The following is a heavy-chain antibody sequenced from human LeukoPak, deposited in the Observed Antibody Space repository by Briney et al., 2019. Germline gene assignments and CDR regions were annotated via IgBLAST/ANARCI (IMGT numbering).Heavy chain of an antibody. CDR1: GFSFDDYG. V-gene: IGHV3-9*03. D-gene: IGHD2-2*01. Sequence: GGSLRLSCAASGFSFDDYGMHWVRQAPGKGLEWVSGISWNSGTIDYADSVKGRFTISRDNAKNSLYLQMNSLRAEDMALYYCAKEGSSVGGRHLDYWGQGTLVTVSP. CDR2: ISWNSGTI. CDR3: AKEGSSVGGRHLDY. J-gene: IGHJ4*02.